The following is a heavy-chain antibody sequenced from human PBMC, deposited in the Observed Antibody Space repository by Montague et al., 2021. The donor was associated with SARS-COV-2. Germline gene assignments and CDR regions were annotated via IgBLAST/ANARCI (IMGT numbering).Heavy chain of an antibody. CDR3: AREKVYCSSTSCYESWFDH. CDR2: IYYSGGT. CDR1: GDSISSYY. J-gene: IGHJ6*02. Sequence: SETLSLTCTVSGDSISSYYWSWIRQPPGKGLEWIGYIYYSGGTNYNPSLKSRVTISVDTSKNQFSLKLSSVTAADTAVYYCAREKVYCSSTSCYESWFDHWGQGTTVTVSS. V-gene: IGHV4-59*01. D-gene: IGHD2-2*01.